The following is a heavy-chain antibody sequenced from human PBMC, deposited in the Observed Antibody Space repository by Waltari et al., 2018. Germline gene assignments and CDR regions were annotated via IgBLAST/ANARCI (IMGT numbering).Heavy chain of an antibody. CDR3: ARIVSSGDYVLGVDY. CDR2: INHSGST. V-gene: IGHV4-34*01. Sequence: QVQLQQWGAGLLNPSETLSLTCAVYGGSFSGYYWSWIRQPPGKGLEWIGEINHSGSTNYNPSLKSRVTISVDTSKNQFSLKLSSVTAADTAVYYCARIVSSGDYVLGVDYWGQGTLVTVSS. J-gene: IGHJ4*02. D-gene: IGHD4-17*01. CDR1: GGSFSGYY.